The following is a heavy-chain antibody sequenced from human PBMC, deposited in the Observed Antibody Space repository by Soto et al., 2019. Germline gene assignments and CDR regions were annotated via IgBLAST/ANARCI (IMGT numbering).Heavy chain of an antibody. D-gene: IGHD6-19*01. Sequence: QVQLQESGPGLVKPSGTLSLTCAVSGGSVSSDKWWSWVRQPPGRGLEWIGEIHSFGSTNYTTSLKSRVTILLDKPKNQFSVKLTSVTAADTAVYFCVGPWLAGYGAFAPWGQGTLVTVSS. V-gene: IGHV4-4*02. CDR2: IHSFGST. CDR1: GGSVSSDKW. J-gene: IGHJ5*02. CDR3: VGPWLAGYGAFAP.